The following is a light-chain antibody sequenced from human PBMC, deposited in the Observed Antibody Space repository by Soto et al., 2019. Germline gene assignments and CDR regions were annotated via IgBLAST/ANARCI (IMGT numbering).Light chain of an antibody. V-gene: IGLV1-44*01. CDR2: SNN. CDR1: SSNIGSTS. CDR3: AAWDNSLSGWV. Sequence: QSVLTQPPSASGTPGQRVTISCSGSSSNIGSTSVYWYQQLPGTAPKLLIYSNNRRPSGVPDRLSGSKSGTSASLAISGLQSEDKADYYCAAWDNSLSGWVFGGGTKHTVL. J-gene: IGLJ3*02.